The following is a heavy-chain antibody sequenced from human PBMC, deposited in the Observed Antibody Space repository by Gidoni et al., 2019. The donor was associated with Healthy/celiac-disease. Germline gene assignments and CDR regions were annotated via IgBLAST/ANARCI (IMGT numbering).Heavy chain of an antibody. Sequence: QVQLVQSGAEVKKPGASVKVSCKASGFTFTGYYMHWVRQAPGQGLEWMGWINPNSGGTNYAQKFQGWVTMTRDTSISTAYMELSRLRSDDTAVYYCARDLFPYGGRRGVWFDPWGQGTLVTVSS. CDR1: GFTFTGYY. V-gene: IGHV1-2*04. CDR3: ARDLFPYGGRRGVWFDP. CDR2: INPNSGGT. J-gene: IGHJ5*02. D-gene: IGHD4-17*01.